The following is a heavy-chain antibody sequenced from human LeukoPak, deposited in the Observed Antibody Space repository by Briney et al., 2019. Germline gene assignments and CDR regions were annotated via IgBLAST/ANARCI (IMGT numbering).Heavy chain of an antibody. Sequence: SETLSLTCTVSGGSISGYYHNWVRQSPGRGLEWIGLVHYSGNTNYNPSLKSRVSISTDTSKNQFSLELTSVTAADTAVYYCIIGRGWQPDSWGQGIPVTVSS. CDR1: GGSISGYY. V-gene: IGHV4-59*03. J-gene: IGHJ4*02. CDR3: IIGRGWQPDS. D-gene: IGHD3-10*01. CDR2: VHYSGNT.